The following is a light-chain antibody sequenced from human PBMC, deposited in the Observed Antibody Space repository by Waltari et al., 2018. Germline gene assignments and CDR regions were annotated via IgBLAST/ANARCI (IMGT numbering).Light chain of an antibody. Sequence: EVVLTQSPGTLSLSPGERATLSCRASQSVASTYLAWYQQKTGQAPRLLIYAASSRATGIPDRFSGSASGTDFTLTINRLEPEDSAVYFCQQYGSSPLFTFGPGTKVDI. J-gene: IGKJ3*01. CDR1: QSVASTY. CDR3: QQYGSSPLFT. V-gene: IGKV3-20*01. CDR2: AAS.